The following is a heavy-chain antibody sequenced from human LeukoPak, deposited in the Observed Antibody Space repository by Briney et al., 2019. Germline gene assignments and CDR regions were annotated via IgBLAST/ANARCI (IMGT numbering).Heavy chain of an antibody. V-gene: IGHV1-2*02. CDR3: ARVKYYGSGSYFQYYYYYYMDV. Sequence: ASVKVSCKASGYTFTSYDINWVRQAPGQGLEWMGWINPNSGGTNYAQKFQGRVTMTRDTSISTAYMELSRLRSDGTAVYYCARVKYYGSGSYFQYYYYYYMDVWGKGTTVTISS. CDR1: GYTFTSYD. J-gene: IGHJ6*03. D-gene: IGHD3-10*01. CDR2: INPNSGGT.